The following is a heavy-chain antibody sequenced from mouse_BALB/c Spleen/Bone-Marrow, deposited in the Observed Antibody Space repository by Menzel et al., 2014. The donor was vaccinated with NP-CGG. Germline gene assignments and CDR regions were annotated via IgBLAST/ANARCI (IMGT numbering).Heavy chain of an antibody. V-gene: IGHV3-1*02. CDR2: IHYSGST. Sequence: DVQLQESGPDLVKPSQSLSLTCTVTGYSITSGYSCHWIRQFPGNKLEWMGYIHYSGSTNYNPSLKSRISITRDTSKNQFFLQLNSVTTEDTATYYCARSDYHWYFDVWGAGTTVTVSS. CDR1: GYSITSGYS. CDR3: ARSDYHWYFDV. J-gene: IGHJ1*01. D-gene: IGHD2-4*01.